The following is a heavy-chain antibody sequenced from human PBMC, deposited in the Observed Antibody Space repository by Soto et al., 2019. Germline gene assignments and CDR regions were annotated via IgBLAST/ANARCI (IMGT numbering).Heavy chain of an antibody. Sequence: PGGSLRLSCAASGFTFSSYGMHCLSQAPGRGLEWVAVISYDGSSKYYADSVNGRFTISRGNAKNTLYLQMNSLRAEDTAVYYCAKDVRIAMIVVPQGYGIDVCGPGTTVTVSS. CDR2: ISYDGSSK. CDR3: AKDVRIAMIVVPQGYGIDV. V-gene: IGHV3-30*18. CDR1: GFTFSSYG. J-gene: IGHJ6*02. D-gene: IGHD3-22*01.